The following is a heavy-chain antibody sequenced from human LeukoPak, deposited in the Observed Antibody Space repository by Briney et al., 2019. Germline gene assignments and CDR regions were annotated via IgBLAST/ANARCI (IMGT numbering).Heavy chain of an antibody. CDR1: GYTFTSYG. J-gene: IGHJ3*02. Sequence: ASVKVSCKTSGYTFTSYGISWVRQAPGQGLEWMGWISAYNGNTNYAQKLQGRVTMTTDTSTSTAYMELRSLRSDDTAVYYCAREYSSRTYDAFDIWGQGTMVTVSS. CDR3: AREYSSRTYDAFDI. D-gene: IGHD5-18*01. V-gene: IGHV1-18*01. CDR2: ISAYNGNT.